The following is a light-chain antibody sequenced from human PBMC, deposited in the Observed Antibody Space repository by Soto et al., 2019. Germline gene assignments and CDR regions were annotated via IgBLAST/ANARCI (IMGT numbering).Light chain of an antibody. CDR1: HSVSSSY. Sequence: EIVLTQSPGTLSLSPGERATLSCRASHSVSSSYLAWYQQKAGQAPRLLIYGASNRATGIPDRFSGSGSGKDFTLTIRRLEPEDFAVYYCQQYSSSPPITFGQGTRLEIK. V-gene: IGKV3-20*01. CDR2: GAS. CDR3: QQYSSSPPIT. J-gene: IGKJ5*01.